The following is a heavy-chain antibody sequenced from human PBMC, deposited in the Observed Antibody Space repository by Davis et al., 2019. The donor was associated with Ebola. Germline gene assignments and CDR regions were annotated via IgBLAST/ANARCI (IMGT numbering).Heavy chain of an antibody. Sequence: ASVKVSCKASGGTFSSYAISWVRQAPGQGLEWMGWINPNSGGTNYAQKFQGRVTMTRDTSISTAYMELSRLRSDDTAVYYCARVQYYDFWCGYYPLYFDYWGQGTLVTVSS. J-gene: IGHJ4*02. CDR2: INPNSGGT. V-gene: IGHV1-2*02. CDR3: ARVQYYDFWCGYYPLYFDY. CDR1: GGTFSSYA. D-gene: IGHD3-3*01.